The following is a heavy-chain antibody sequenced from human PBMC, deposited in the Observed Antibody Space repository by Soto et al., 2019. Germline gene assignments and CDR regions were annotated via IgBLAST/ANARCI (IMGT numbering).Heavy chain of an antibody. Sequence: QVQLVESGGGVVQPGRSLRLSCAASGFTFSSYAMHWVRQAPGKGLEWVAVISYDGSNKYYADSVKGRFTISRDNSKNTLYLQMNSLRAEDTAVYYCARGPNCGGYCYSYYFDYWGQGTLVTVSS. V-gene: IGHV3-30-3*01. CDR2: ISYDGSNK. CDR1: GFTFSSYA. D-gene: IGHD2-21*02. CDR3: ARGPNCGGYCYSYYFDY. J-gene: IGHJ4*02.